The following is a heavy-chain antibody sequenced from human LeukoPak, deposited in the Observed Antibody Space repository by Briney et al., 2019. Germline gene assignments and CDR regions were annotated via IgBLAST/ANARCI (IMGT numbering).Heavy chain of an antibody. Sequence: PGGSLRLSCAASRITFSSFWMTWVRQAPGKGLEWVANINKDGGDKNDLDSVRGRFTIPRDNPKNSLYLQTNSLTAEDTAVYYCATHNSWRFDYWGQGTLVTVSS. CDR3: ATHNSWRFDY. CDR1: RITFSSFW. V-gene: IGHV3-7*01. CDR2: INKDGGDK. J-gene: IGHJ4*02. D-gene: IGHD1-20*01.